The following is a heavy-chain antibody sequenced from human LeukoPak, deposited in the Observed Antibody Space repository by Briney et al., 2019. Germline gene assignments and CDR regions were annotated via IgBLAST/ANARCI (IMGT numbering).Heavy chain of an antibody. CDR2: IYTSGST. CDR1: GGSISSGSYY. CDR3: ARGNLGLRFLEWLQPNWFDP. V-gene: IGHV4-61*02. D-gene: IGHD3-3*01. Sequence: SETLSLTCTISGGSISSGSYYWSWIRQPAGKGLEWLGRIYTSGSTNYNPSLKSRVTISVDTSKNQFSLKLSSVTAADTAVYYCARGNLGLRFLEWLQPNWFDPWGQGALVTVSS. J-gene: IGHJ5*02.